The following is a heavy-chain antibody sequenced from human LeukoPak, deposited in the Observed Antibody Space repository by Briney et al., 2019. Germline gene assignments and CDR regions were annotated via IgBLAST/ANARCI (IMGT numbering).Heavy chain of an antibody. Sequence: GGSLRLSCAASGFTFNNAWMSWVRQAPGKGLEWVGRIKSKTNDETTDYAAPVKGRFTNSRDDSKNTLYLQMNSLKTEDTAVYYCTAGTGYSDHDYWGQGTLVTVSS. CDR2: IKSKTNDETT. V-gene: IGHV3-15*01. CDR1: GFTFNNAW. J-gene: IGHJ4*02. D-gene: IGHD5-12*01. CDR3: TAGTGYSDHDY.